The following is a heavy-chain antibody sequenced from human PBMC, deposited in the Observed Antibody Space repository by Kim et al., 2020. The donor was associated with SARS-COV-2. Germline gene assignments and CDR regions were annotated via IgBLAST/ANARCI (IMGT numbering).Heavy chain of an antibody. D-gene: IGHD6-13*01. J-gene: IGHJ4*02. CDR1: GGSISSSSYY. CDR3: ARGSSSWYFFDY. V-gene: IGHV4-39*07. Sequence: SETLSLTCTVSGGSISSSSYYWGWIRQPPGKGLEWIGSIYYSGSTYYNPSLKSRVTISVDTSKNQFSLKLSSVTAADTAVYYCARGSSSWYFFDYWGQGT. CDR2: IYYSGST.